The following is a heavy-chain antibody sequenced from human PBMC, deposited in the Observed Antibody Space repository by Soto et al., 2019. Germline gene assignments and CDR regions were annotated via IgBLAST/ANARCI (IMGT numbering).Heavy chain of an antibody. D-gene: IGHD4-17*01. CDR2: ISARGGSP. Sequence: DVHLLESGGDLVQPGGSLRLSCAASGFPFSSSAMSWVRQAPGKGLEWVAGISARGGSPYYAPSVYGRFTISRDNSDNSLSLQMHSLRTEDTAIYYCAKVKAHYGDFDHWGQGTLLTVSS. J-gene: IGHJ4*02. CDR3: AKVKAHYGDFDH. CDR1: GFPFSSSA. V-gene: IGHV3-23*01.